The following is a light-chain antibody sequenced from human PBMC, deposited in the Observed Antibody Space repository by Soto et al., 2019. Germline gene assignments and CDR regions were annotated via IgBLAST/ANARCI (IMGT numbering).Light chain of an antibody. V-gene: IGLV1-51*01. Sequence: QSALTRAPAVSPAPGQQVNISCPRSRSIIGNNYVSWDQQARGTATKLLIYDNNKRPSGIPDRFSGSKSGTSATLGITGLQTGDEADYYCGTGDSSLSAVEFGGGAKVTV. CDR3: GTGDSSLSAVE. J-gene: IGLJ2*01. CDR2: DNN. CDR1: RSIIGNNY.